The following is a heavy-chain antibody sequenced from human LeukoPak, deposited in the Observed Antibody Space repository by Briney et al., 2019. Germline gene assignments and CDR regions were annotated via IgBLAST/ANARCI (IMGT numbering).Heavy chain of an antibody. J-gene: IGHJ4*02. CDR2: ISNSGSTNSSGST. CDR3: ARGGRITMIAY. D-gene: IGHD3-22*01. V-gene: IGHV4-59*01. Sequence: PSETLSLTCTVSGVSISSYYWNWIRQPPGKGLEWIGYISNSGSTNSSGSTHYNPSLKSRATILVDTSKNQFSLKLTSVTAADTAVYYCARGGRITMIAYWGQGTLVTVSS. CDR1: GVSISSYY.